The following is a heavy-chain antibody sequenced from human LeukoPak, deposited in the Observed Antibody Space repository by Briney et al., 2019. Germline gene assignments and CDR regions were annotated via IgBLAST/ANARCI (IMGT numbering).Heavy chain of an antibody. J-gene: IGHJ6*02. CDR1: GFTFSSYA. D-gene: IGHD3-22*01. V-gene: IGHV3-64*01. Sequence: GSLRLSCSASGFTFSSYAMHWVRQAPGKGLEYVSAISSNGGSTYYANSVKGRFTISRDNSKNTLYLQMGSLRAEDMAVYYCARDDRYSYDSKRGMDVWGQGTTVTVSS. CDR3: ARDDRYSYDSKRGMDV. CDR2: ISSNGGST.